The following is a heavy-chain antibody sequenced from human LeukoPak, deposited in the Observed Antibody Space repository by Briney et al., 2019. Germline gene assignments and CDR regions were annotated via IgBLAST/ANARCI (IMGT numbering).Heavy chain of an antibody. CDR2: INPNSGGT. Sequence: ASVKVSCKASGYTFTGYYMHWVRQAPGQGLEWMGWINPNSGGTNYAQKLQGRVTMTTDTSTSTAYMELRSLRSDDTAVYYCARDPEITYYYDSSGYDYWGQGTLVTVSS. D-gene: IGHD3-22*01. V-gene: IGHV1-2*02. J-gene: IGHJ4*02. CDR1: GYTFTGYY. CDR3: ARDPEITYYYDSSGYDY.